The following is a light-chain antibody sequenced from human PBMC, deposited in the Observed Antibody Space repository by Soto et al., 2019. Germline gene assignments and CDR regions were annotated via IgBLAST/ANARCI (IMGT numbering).Light chain of an antibody. V-gene: IGKV1-33*01. CDR1: RDISVY. Sequence: DIQMTQSPSSLSASVGDRVTITCQASRDISVYLNWYQHKPGKPPKLLVYDASNLQTGVPSRFGGSGSGTHFTFTITSLQPEDVATYYCQQYDNLPPYTFGQGTKLEIK. CDR3: QQYDNLPPYT. J-gene: IGKJ2*01. CDR2: DAS.